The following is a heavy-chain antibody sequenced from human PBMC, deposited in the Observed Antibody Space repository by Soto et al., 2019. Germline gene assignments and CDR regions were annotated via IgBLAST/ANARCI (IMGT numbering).Heavy chain of an antibody. D-gene: IGHD6-6*01. CDR2: IYYSGST. J-gene: IGHJ5*02. Sequence: PSETLSLTCTVSGGSISSGGYYWSWIRQHPGKGLEWIGYIYYSGSTYYNPSLKSRVTISLDTSKNQFSLKLSSMTAADTAVYYCAGGSSKSWFDPWGQGTLVTVSS. CDR1: GGSISSGGYY. V-gene: IGHV4-31*03. CDR3: AGGSSKSWFDP.